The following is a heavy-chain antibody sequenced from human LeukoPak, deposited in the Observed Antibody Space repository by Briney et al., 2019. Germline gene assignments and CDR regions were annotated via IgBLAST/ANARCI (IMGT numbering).Heavy chain of an antibody. CDR1: GFTVSSNY. CDR2: IYSGGST. D-gene: IGHD3-22*01. Sequence: GGSLRLSCAASGFTVSSNYMSWVRQAPGKGLEWVSVIYSGGSTYYADSVKGRFTISRDNSKNTLYLQMNSLRAEDTAVYYCARYTNPYYYDSSGPSWYFDLWGRGTLVTVSS. V-gene: IGHV3-66*01. CDR3: ARYTNPYYYDSSGPSWYFDL. J-gene: IGHJ2*01.